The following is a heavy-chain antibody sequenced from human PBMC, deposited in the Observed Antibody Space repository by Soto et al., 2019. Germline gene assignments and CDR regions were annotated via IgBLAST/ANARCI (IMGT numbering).Heavy chain of an antibody. V-gene: IGHV1-18*01. CDR2: ISAYNGNT. J-gene: IGHJ5*02. D-gene: IGHD2-15*01. CDR3: ARVRCSGGSCYSSWFDP. Sequence: ASVKVSCKASGSTFTSYGISWVRQAPGQGLEWMGWISAYNGNTNYAQKLQGRVTMTTDTSTSTAYMELRSLRSDDTAVYYCARVRCSGGSCYSSWFDPWGQGTLVTVSS. CDR1: GSTFTSYG.